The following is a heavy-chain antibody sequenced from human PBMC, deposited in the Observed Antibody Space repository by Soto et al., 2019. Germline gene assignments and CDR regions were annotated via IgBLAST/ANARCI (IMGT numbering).Heavy chain of an antibody. CDR2: ISYDGSNK. CDR1: GFTFSSYA. J-gene: IGHJ6*02. Sequence: QVQLVESGGGVVQPGRSLRLSCAASGFTFSSYAMHWVRQAPGKGLGWVAVISYDGSNKYYADSVKGRFTISRDNSKNTLYLQMNSLRAEDTAVYYCARGDHLTVAGTSAYYYYGMDVWGQGTTVTVSS. V-gene: IGHV3-30-3*01. D-gene: IGHD6-19*01. CDR3: ARGDHLTVAGTSAYYYYGMDV.